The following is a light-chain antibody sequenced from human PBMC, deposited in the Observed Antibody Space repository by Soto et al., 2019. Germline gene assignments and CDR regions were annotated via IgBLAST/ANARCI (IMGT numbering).Light chain of an antibody. CDR1: RGLLHSNGYNY. J-gene: IGKJ1*01. CDR2: LGS. V-gene: IGKV2-28*01. Sequence: DIVMTQSQPSLPVTPGEPPSISAGSSRGLLHSNGYNYLDWYLQKPGQSPQLLIHLGSNRASGVPDRFSGSGSGTDFTLKISRVEAEDVGVYFCMQPLQAWTFGQGTKVDIK. CDR3: MQPLQAWT.